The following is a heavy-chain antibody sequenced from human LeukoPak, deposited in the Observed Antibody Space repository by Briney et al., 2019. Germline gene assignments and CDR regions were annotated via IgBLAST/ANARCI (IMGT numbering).Heavy chain of an antibody. J-gene: IGHJ4*02. CDR3: AAQPLGYCSSTSCYTGDY. CDR2: IIPIFGTA. CDR1: GGTFSSYA. V-gene: IGHV1-69*01. D-gene: IGHD2-2*02. Sequence: SVKVSCKASGGTFSSYAIGWVRQAPGQGLEWMRGIIPIFGTANYAQKFQGRVTITADESTSTAYMELSSLRSEDTAVYYCAAQPLGYCSSTSCYTGDYWGQGTLVTVSS.